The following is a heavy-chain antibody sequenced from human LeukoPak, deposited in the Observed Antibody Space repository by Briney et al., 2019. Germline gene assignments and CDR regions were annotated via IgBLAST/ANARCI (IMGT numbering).Heavy chain of an antibody. CDR2: FDPEDGET. D-gene: IGHD1-26*01. CDR3: ATDSGGATKFSNQNSGLGEFDY. Sequence: ASVRVSCKVSGYXLTELSIHWVRQAPGKGLEWMGSFDPEDGETIYAQKFQGRVTMTEDTSTDTAYMELSSLRSEDTAVYYCATDSGGATKFSNQNSGLGEFDYWGQGTLVTVSS. J-gene: IGHJ4*02. V-gene: IGHV1-24*01. CDR1: GYXLTELS.